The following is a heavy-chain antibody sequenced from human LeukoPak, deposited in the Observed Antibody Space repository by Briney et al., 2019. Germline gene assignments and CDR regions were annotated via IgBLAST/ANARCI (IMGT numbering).Heavy chain of an antibody. V-gene: IGHV1-18*01. CDR1: GYTFTCYG. D-gene: IGHD4-17*01. CDR2: ISAYNGNT. J-gene: IGHJ4*02. CDR3: VRVRRPEVTTEIDY. Sequence: ASVKVSCKASGYTFTCYGISWVRQAPGQGLEWMGWISAYNGNTNYAQKLQGRVTMTTDTSTSTAYMELRSLRSDDTAVYYCVRVRRPEVTTEIDYWGQGTLVTVSS.